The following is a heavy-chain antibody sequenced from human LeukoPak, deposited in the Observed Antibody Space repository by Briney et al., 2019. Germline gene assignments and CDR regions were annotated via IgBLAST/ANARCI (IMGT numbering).Heavy chain of an antibody. V-gene: IGHV4-59*01. J-gene: IGHJ4*02. Sequence: SHTLSLTCTVSGRSISSYYWSWIRQPPGKGLEWIGYIYYSGSTNYNPSLKSRVTISVATSNNQFSLMLSSVTAADTAVYYRARDHDFWSGYFDYWGQGTLVTVSS. CDR1: GRSISSYY. D-gene: IGHD3-3*01. CDR2: IYYSGST. CDR3: ARDHDFWSGYFDY.